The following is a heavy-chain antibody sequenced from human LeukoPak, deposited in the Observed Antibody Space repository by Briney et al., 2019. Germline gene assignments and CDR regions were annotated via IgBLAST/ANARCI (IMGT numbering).Heavy chain of an antibody. CDR1: GFTVSDNY. CDR3: ARDYPTFNY. CDR2: IYSGGST. Sequence: GVSLRLSCAASGFTVSDNYMSWVRRAPGKGLEWVSVIYSGGSTYYADSVKGRFTISRDNSRNTLYLQMNSLRAEDTAVYYCARDYPTFNYWGQGTLVTESS. J-gene: IGHJ4*02. V-gene: IGHV3-53*01.